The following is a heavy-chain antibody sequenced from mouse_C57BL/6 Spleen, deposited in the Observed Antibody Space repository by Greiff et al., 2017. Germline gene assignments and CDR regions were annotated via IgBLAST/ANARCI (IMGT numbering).Heavy chain of an antibody. CDR2: IDPSDSYT. CDR3: ARRQLRLWFAY. D-gene: IGHD3-2*02. CDR1: GYTFTSYW. V-gene: IGHV1-50*01. J-gene: IGHJ3*01. Sequence: QVQLQQPGAELVKPGASVKLSCKASGYTFTSYWMQWVKQRPGQGLEWIGEIDPSDSYTNYNQKFKGKATLTVDTYSSTAYMQLSRLTSEDSGVYYGARRQLRLWFAYWGQGTLVTVSA.